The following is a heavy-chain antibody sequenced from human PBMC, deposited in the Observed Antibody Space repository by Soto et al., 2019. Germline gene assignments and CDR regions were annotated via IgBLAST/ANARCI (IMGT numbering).Heavy chain of an antibody. CDR2: ISSSSSYI. CDR3: AKDSNYRLYYYYGMDV. CDR1: GFTFSSYS. D-gene: IGHD4-4*01. Sequence: PGGSLRLSCAASGFTFSSYSMNWVRQAPGKGLEWVSSISSSSSYIYYADSVKGRFTISRDNAKNSLYLQMNSLRAEDTAVYYCAKDSNYRLYYYYGMDVWGQGTTVTVSS. J-gene: IGHJ6*02. V-gene: IGHV3-21*01.